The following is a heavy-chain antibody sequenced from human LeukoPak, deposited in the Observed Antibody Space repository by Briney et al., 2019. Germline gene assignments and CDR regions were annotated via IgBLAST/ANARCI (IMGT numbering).Heavy chain of an antibody. D-gene: IGHD6-19*01. J-gene: IGHJ6*03. Sequence: SETLSLTCTVSGGSISSYYWSWIRQPPGKGLEWIGYTYYSGSTNYNPSLKSRVTISVDMSKNQFSLKLSSVTAADTAVYYCACIAVAGTHYYYMDVWGKGTTVTISS. CDR2: TYYSGST. CDR3: ACIAVAGTHYYYMDV. V-gene: IGHV4-59*12. CDR1: GGSISSYY.